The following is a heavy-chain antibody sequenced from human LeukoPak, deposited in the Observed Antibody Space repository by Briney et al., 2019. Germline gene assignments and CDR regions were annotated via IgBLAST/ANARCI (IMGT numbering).Heavy chain of an antibody. CDR1: GGSISSYY. D-gene: IGHD3-22*01. CDR2: IYYSGST. V-gene: IGHV4-59*01. CDR3: ARDLYYYDSSGYYYKWFNP. J-gene: IGHJ5*02. Sequence: SETLSLTCTVSGGSISSYYWSWIRQPPGKGLEWIGYIYYSGSTNYNPSLKSRVTISVDTSKNQLSLKLSSVTAADTAVYYCARDLYYYDSSGYYYKWFNPWGQGTLVTVSS.